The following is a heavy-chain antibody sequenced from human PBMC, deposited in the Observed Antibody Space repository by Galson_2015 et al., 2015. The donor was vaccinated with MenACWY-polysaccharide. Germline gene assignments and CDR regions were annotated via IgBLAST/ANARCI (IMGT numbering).Heavy chain of an antibody. V-gene: IGHV3-23*01. CDR2: IGSGSGSA. D-gene: IGHD6-19*01. J-gene: IGHJ4*02. CDR1: GFNFSIYV. Sequence: SLRLSCAASGFNFSIYVMTWVRQAPGKGLDWVSAIGSGSGSAYYTDSVMGRFTISRDNTKDTLHLQMDSLRVEDTAVYYCVKGGWGDNWGQGTLVTVSS. CDR3: VKGGWGDN.